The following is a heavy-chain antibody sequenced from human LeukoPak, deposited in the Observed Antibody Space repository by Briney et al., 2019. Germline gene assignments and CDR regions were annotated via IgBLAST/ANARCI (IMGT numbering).Heavy chain of an antibody. J-gene: IGHJ4*02. CDR3: ASTGYCIGGSCYSNYFDH. CDR1: GVSITSFY. V-gene: IGHV4-59*08. CDR2: IYFSGST. D-gene: IGHD2-15*01. Sequence: PSETLSLTCTVSGVSITSFYWSWIRQPPGKGLEWIGYIYFSGSTNYYPSLKSRVTVSLDTTKNQVSLKLSSVSAADTAVYYCASTGYCIGGSCYSNYFDHWGQGTLVTVSS.